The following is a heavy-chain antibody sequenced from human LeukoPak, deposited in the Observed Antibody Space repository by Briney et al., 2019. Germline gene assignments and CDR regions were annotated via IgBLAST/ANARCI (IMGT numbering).Heavy chain of an antibody. Sequence: ASVKVSCKVSGYTLTELSMHWVRQAPGKGLEWMGGFDPEDGETVYAQKSQGRVTMTEDTSTDTAYMELSSLRSEDTAVYYCALFPTGTTTNWGQGTLVTVSS. CDR3: ALFPTGTTTN. CDR1: GYTLTELS. CDR2: FDPEDGET. J-gene: IGHJ4*02. V-gene: IGHV1-24*01. D-gene: IGHD1-1*01.